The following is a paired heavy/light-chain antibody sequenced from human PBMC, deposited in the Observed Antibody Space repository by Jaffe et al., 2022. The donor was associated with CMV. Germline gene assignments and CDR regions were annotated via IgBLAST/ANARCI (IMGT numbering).Light chain of an antibody. V-gene: IGKV1-12*01. Sequence: DIQMTQSPSSVSASVGDRVTITCRASQGISSWLAWYQQKPGKAPKLLIYAASSLQSGVPSRFSGSGSGTDFTLTISSLQPEDFATYYCQQANSFPLFGPGTKVDIK. J-gene: IGKJ3*01. CDR2: AAS. CDR1: QGISSW. CDR3: QQANSFPL.
Heavy chain of an antibody. CDR1: GGSISSYY. Sequence: QVQLQESGPGLVKPSETLSLTCTVSGGSISSYYWSWIRQPPGKGLEWIGYIYYSGSTNYNPSLKSRVTISVDTSKNQFSLKLSSVTAADTAVYYCARLSRRITMIVAGWGAFDIWGQGTMVTVSS. CDR3: ARLSRRITMIVAGWGAFDI. D-gene: IGHD3-22*01. V-gene: IGHV4-59*01. CDR2: IYYSGST. J-gene: IGHJ3*02.